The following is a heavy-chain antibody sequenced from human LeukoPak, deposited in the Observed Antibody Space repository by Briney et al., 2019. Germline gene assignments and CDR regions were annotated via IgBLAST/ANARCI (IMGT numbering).Heavy chain of an antibody. V-gene: IGHV6-1*01. CDR1: GDSVSSNSAS. CDR2: TYYRSKWYK. J-gene: IGHJ4*02. D-gene: IGHD6-19*01. CDR3: AGINGWYNY. Sequence: SQTLSLTCAISGDSVSSNSASWHWIRQSPSRGLEWLGRTYYRSKWYKDYAESVKSRITINPDTSKNQFSLQLNSVTPEDTAVYYCAGINGWYNYWGQGTLVTVSS.